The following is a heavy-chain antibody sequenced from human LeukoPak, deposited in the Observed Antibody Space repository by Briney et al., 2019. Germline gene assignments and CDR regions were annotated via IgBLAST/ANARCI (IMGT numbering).Heavy chain of an antibody. CDR2: ISDDGRNK. J-gene: IGHJ4*02. CDR3: AKRPSDYGDYVTYFDY. CDR1: GFSFISYG. Sequence: GRSLRLSCAASGFSFISYGMHWVRQAPGKGLEWVGVISDDGRNKKYADSVKGRFTISRDNSKDTLYLQMNSLRDEDTAVYYCAKRPSDYGDYVTYFDYWGQGTLVTVSS. D-gene: IGHD4-17*01. V-gene: IGHV3-30*18.